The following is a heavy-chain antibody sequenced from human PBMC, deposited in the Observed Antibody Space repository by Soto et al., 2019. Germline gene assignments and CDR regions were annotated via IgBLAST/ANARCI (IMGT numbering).Heavy chain of an antibody. CDR3: ARDPKTSGGQHWAFNYFDS. D-gene: IGHD7-27*01. Sequence: GGSLRLSCAASGFIFKMYWMHWVRQSPGKGLVWISRIYNDGTYSDYADSVKGRFTISRDNSKSTLYLQVDSLRPEDAAVYYCARDPKTSGGQHWAFNYFDSWGQGTLVTVSS. CDR1: GFIFKMYW. CDR2: IYNDGTYS. J-gene: IGHJ4*02. V-gene: IGHV3-74*01.